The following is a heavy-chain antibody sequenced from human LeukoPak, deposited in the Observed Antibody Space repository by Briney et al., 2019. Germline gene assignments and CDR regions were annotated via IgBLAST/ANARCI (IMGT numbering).Heavy chain of an antibody. Sequence: GGSLRLSCAASGFTFSSYWMHWVRQAPGKGLVWLSHINSDGSSASYAGSVKGRFTISRDNAKNTLYLQMNSLRAEDTAIYYCARDIRAAGLDYWGQGTLVTVSS. D-gene: IGHD6-13*01. CDR1: GFTFSSYW. J-gene: IGHJ4*02. CDR3: ARDIRAAGLDY. V-gene: IGHV3-74*01. CDR2: INSDGSSA.